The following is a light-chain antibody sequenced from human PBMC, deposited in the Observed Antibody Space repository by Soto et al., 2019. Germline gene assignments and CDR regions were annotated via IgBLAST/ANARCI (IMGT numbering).Light chain of an antibody. Sequence: ENVLTQSPATLSLTPGDRATLSCRASQSVSSYLAWYQQKPGQAPSLLIYDTSIRARGLPARFSGSGSGTDFTLTLTSLDPEDFAVYYCQQRSNRPLTFGQGTRPEIK. V-gene: IGKV3-11*01. CDR1: QSVSSY. J-gene: IGKJ5*01. CDR2: DTS. CDR3: QQRSNRPLT.